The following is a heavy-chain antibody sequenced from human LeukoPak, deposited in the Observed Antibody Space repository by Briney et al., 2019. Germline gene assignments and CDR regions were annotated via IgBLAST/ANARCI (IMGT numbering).Heavy chain of an antibody. CDR2: ITSGSSFI. V-gene: IGHV3-21*01. J-gene: IGHJ3*01. CDR3: TRTLYESSGYRRNVFDV. Sequence: GGSLRLFCSASGFTFSDYSVNWVRQAPGKGLEWVSSITSGSSFIYYADSVKGRFTISRDNARNSLYLQMNSLRADDTAIYYCTRTLYESSGYRRNVFDVWGQGTMVIVSS. D-gene: IGHD3-22*01. CDR1: GFTFSDYS.